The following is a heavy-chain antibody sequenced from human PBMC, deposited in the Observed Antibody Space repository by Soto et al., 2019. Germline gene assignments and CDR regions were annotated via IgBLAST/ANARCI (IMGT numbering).Heavy chain of an antibody. CDR2: IYYSGST. CDR3: ARNYDILTGYRNFDY. V-gene: IGHV4-39*01. J-gene: IGHJ4*02. D-gene: IGHD3-9*01. Sequence: QLQLQESGPGLVKPSETLSLTCTVSGGSISSSSYYWGWIRQPPGKGLEWIGSIYYSGSTYYNPSLKSRVTLSVDTSKNQFSLKLSSVTAADTAVYYCARNYDILTGYRNFDYWGQGTLVTVSS. CDR1: GGSISSSSYY.